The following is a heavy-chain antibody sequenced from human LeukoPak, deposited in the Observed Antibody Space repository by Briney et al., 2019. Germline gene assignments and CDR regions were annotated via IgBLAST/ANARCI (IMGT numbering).Heavy chain of an antibody. J-gene: IGHJ6*02. CDR2: ISYDGSNK. D-gene: IGHD4-11*01. Sequence: GRSLRPSCAASGFTFSSYAMHWVRQAPGKGLEWEAVISYDGSNKYYADSVKGRFTISRDNSKNTLYLQMNSLRAEDTAVYYCARDKTTEYYYYGMDVWGQGTTVTVSS. CDR3: ARDKTTEYYYYGMDV. V-gene: IGHV3-30-3*01. CDR1: GFTFSSYA.